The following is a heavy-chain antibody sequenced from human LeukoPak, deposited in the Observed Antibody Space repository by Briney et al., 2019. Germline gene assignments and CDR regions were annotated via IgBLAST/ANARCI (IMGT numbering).Heavy chain of an antibody. Sequence: GGSLRHSCVESVLIFSDYYMSCIRQAPGGGREWISYISGSGSSTHYADSVKGRFTISSDNAKNSLYLQMNSLRAEDTAMYYCARDDGRRATSTVVFGNWGQGTLVTVSS. CDR2: ISGSGSST. D-gene: IGHD2-2*01. CDR3: ARDDGRRATSTVVFGN. CDR1: VLIFSDYY. J-gene: IGHJ4*02. V-gene: IGHV3-11*04.